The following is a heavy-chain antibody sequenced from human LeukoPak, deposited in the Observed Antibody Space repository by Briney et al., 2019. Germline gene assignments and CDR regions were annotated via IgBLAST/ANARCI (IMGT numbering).Heavy chain of an antibody. V-gene: IGHV3-30*18. CDR3: AKDSKYNWIFLDY. CDR1: GFTFSSYG. CDR2: ISYDGSNK. Sequence: GGSLRLSCAASGFTFSSYGMHWVRQAPGKGLEWVAIISYDGSNKYYADSVKGRFTISRDNSKSTLYLQMDSLRAEDTAVYYCAKDSKYNWIFLDYWGQGTLVTVSS. J-gene: IGHJ4*02. D-gene: IGHD1-20*01.